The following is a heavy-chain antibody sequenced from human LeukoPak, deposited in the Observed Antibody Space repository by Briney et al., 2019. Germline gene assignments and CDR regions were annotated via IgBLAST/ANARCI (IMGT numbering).Heavy chain of an antibody. CDR3: ATEKDLLLDS. J-gene: IGHJ5*01. D-gene: IGHD1-26*01. CDR2: FDPGDDET. CDR1: GYSPSELS. Sequence: SAKVSCTVSGYSPSELSTHWVRATPGQRLGWMGGFDPGDDETIYSQKFQGRVTMTEDTSTDTAYLELSSLRSEDTAVYFCATEKDLLLDSWGQGTPVTVSS. V-gene: IGHV1-24*01.